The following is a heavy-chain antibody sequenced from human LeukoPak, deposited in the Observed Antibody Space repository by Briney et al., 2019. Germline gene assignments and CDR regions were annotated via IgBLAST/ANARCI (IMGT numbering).Heavy chain of an antibody. V-gene: IGHV3-33*01. J-gene: IGHJ4*02. CDR3: ARGTVTAPDY. CDR2: IWYDGSNK. CDR1: GFTLSSYG. Sequence: PGGSLRLSCAASGFTLSSYGMHWVRQAPGKGLEWVAVIWYDGSNKYYADSVKGRFTISRDISKNTLYLQMNSLRAEDTAVYYCARGTVTAPDYWGQGTLVTVSS. D-gene: IGHD4-17*01.